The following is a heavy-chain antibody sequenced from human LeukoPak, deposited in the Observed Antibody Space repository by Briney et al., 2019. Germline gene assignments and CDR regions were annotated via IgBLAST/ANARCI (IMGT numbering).Heavy chain of an antibody. J-gene: IGHJ4*02. D-gene: IGHD3-22*01. CDR3: ATPKADYYPFDY. Sequence: GGSLRLSCAASGFTFSSYSMNWVRQAPGKGLEWLSYITSSSTTIYYADSVKGRFTISRDNSKNTLYLQMNSLRAEDTAVYYCATPKADYYPFDYWGQGTLVTVSS. CDR1: GFTFSSYS. CDR2: ITSSSTTI. V-gene: IGHV3-48*01.